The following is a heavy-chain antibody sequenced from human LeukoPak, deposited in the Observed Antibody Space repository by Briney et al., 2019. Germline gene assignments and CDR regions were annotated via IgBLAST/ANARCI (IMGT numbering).Heavy chain of an antibody. CDR3: ARASYGSGITAFDI. D-gene: IGHD3-10*01. CDR1: GGSISSGDYY. CDR2: IYYSGST. V-gene: IGHV4-30-4*08. Sequence: SETLSLTCTVSGGSISSGDYYWSWIRQPPGKGLEWIGYIYYSGSTYYNPSLKSRVTISVDTSKNQFSLKLSSVTAADTAAYYCARASYGSGITAFDIWGQGTMVTVSS. J-gene: IGHJ3*02.